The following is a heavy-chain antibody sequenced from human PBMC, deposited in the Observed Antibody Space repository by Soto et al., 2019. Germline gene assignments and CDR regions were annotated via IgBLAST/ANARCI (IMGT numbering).Heavy chain of an antibody. CDR2: ISSSGSTI. CDR3: ASAPPGYSSGWFDY. J-gene: IGHJ4*02. D-gene: IGHD6-19*01. Sequence: GGSLGLSCAASGFTFSDYYMSWIRQAPGKGLEWVSYISSSGSTIYYADSVKGRFTISRDNAKNSLYLQMNSLRAEDTAVYYCASAPPGYSSGWFDYWGQGTLVTVSS. V-gene: IGHV3-11*01. CDR1: GFTFSDYY.